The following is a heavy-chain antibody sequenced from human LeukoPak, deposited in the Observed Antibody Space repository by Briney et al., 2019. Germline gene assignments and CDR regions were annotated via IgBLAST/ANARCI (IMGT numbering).Heavy chain of an antibody. V-gene: IGHV4-59*01. D-gene: IGHD1-1*01. J-gene: IGHJ4*02. Sequence: SETLSLTCTVSGGSISTYYWSWIRQPPGKGLEWIGYISYTVTSNYNPSLKSRVTISVDTSKNQFSLKLSSVTAADTAVYYCARVGDWNDLVCWGQGTLVTVSS. CDR1: GGSISTYY. CDR3: ARVGDWNDLVC. CDR2: ISYTVTS.